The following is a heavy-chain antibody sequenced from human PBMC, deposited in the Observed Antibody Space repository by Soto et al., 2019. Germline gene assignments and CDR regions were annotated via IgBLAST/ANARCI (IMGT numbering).Heavy chain of an antibody. Sequence: SETLSLTCTVSGGSVSGGTDYWSWIRQPPGKGLEWIGFIYYIWTANYNPSLKSRVSMSLDTSKNQFSLKMSSLTAADTALYYCAGGALPGGNAEFAYWGKGTLVPVSS. D-gene: IGHD2-15*01. V-gene: IGHV4-61*01. J-gene: IGHJ4*02. CDR3: AGGALPGGNAEFAY. CDR1: GGSVSGGTDY. CDR2: IYYIWTA.